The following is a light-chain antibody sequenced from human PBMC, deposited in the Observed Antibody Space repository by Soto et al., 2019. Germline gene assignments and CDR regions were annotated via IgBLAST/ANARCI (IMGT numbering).Light chain of an antibody. Sequence: EIFLTQSPATLSLSPGERATLSCRASQSVSTYLAWYQQKPGQAPRLLIYDASIRATDIPARFSGSGSGTDFTLTISSLEPGDFALYYCQQRSNWLTFGQGTRLEI. CDR2: DAS. V-gene: IGKV3-11*01. CDR1: QSVSTY. J-gene: IGKJ5*01. CDR3: QQRSNWLT.